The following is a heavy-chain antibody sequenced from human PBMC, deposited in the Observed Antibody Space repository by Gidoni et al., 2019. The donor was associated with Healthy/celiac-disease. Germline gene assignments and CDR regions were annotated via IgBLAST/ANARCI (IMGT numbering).Heavy chain of an antibody. Sequence: SGYTFTGYYMHWVRQAPGQGLEWMGWINPNSGGTNYAQKFQGRVTMTRDTSISTAYMELSRLRSDDTAVYYCARSPDYDFWSGYYTEGRSYYYYYGMDVWGQGTTVTVSS. CDR2: INPNSGGT. CDR3: ARSPDYDFWSGYYTEGRSYYYYYGMDV. V-gene: IGHV1-2*02. CDR1: GYTFTGYY. J-gene: IGHJ6*02. D-gene: IGHD3-3*01.